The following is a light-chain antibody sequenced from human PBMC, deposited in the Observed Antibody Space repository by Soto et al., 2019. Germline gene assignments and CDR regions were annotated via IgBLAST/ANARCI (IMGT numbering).Light chain of an antibody. J-gene: IGKJ2*01. CDR1: QGVSSY. Sequence: EIVLTQSPATLSLSPGERATLSCRASQGVSSYLAWYQQKPGQAPRLLIYDASNRATGIPARFSGSGSGTDFTLTISSLEPEDFAVYYCQQRRNWPRTFGQGTKLEIK. V-gene: IGKV3-11*01. CDR2: DAS. CDR3: QQRRNWPRT.